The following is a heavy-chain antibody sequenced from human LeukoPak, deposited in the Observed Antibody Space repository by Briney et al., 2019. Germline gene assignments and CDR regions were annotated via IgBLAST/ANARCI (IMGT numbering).Heavy chain of an antibody. V-gene: IGHV1-2*02. CDR2: INPNSGGT. Sequence: ASVKASCKASGYTFTVYYMHWVRQAPAQGLEWMGWINPNSGGTNYAQKFQGRVTMTRDTSISTAYMELSRLRSDDTAVYYCARGIYYDSSGYPDDWGQGTLVTVSS. D-gene: IGHD3-22*01. CDR3: ARGIYYDSSGYPDD. J-gene: IGHJ4*02. CDR1: GYTFTVYY.